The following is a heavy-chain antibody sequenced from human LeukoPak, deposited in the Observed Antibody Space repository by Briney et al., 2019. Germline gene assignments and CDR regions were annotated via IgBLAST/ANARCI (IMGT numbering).Heavy chain of an antibody. Sequence: GASVKVSCKASGYTFTSYDINWVRQATGQGPEWMGWMNPNSGNTGYAQKFQGRVTMTRNTSISTAYMELSSLRSEDTAVYYCARYSAAAGWYFDYWGQGTLVTVSS. V-gene: IGHV1-8*01. CDR3: ARYSAAAGWYFDY. CDR1: GYTFTSYD. J-gene: IGHJ4*02. CDR2: MNPNSGNT. D-gene: IGHD6-13*01.